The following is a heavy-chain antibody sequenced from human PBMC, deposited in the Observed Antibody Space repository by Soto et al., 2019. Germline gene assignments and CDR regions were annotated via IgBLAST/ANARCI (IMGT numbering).Heavy chain of an antibody. CDR1: GGSISDYY. CDR3: ARVRILLGEHYYYGMDV. Sequence: ETVSLTCAVYGGSISDYYWTLIRQPPGKGLEWIGEIDHSGSTNYNPSLRSRVTISLDTSKNQFSLNLSSVTAADTGVYYCARVRILLGEHYYYGMDVWGRGTSVTVYS. J-gene: IGHJ6*02. D-gene: IGHD3-16*01. CDR2: IDHSGST. V-gene: IGHV4-34*01.